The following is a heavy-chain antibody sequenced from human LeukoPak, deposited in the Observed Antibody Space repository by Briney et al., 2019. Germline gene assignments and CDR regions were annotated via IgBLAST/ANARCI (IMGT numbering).Heavy chain of an antibody. Sequence: SETLSLTCAVSGDSINSFYWSWIRQPPGKGLEWIGYVFHTGDTDSNPSLKSRVTVSLDTSTSQVSLRLTSVTAADTAVYYCARHPFATPFDHWGRGILVTVSS. CDR2: VFHTGDT. CDR3: ARHPFATPFDH. V-gene: IGHV4-59*08. D-gene: IGHD2-15*01. J-gene: IGHJ4*02. CDR1: GDSINSFY.